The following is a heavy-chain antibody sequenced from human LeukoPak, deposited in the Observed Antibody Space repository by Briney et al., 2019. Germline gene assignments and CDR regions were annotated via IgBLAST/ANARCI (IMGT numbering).Heavy chain of an antibody. V-gene: IGHV3-30*18. D-gene: IGHD3-3*01. CDR2: ISYDGVNK. Sequence: GGSLRLSCAASGFIFSSYGMHWVRQAPGKGLEWVAVISYDGVNKYYADSVKGRFTISRDNSKNTLYLQMNSLRAEDTAVYYCANDPEHDFWSGYPLLRGQNWFDPWGQGTLVTVSS. J-gene: IGHJ5*02. CDR3: ANDPEHDFWSGYPLLRGQNWFDP. CDR1: GFIFSSYG.